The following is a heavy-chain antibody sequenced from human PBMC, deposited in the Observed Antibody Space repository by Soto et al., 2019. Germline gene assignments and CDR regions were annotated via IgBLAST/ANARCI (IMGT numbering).Heavy chain of an antibody. J-gene: IGHJ6*02. CDR2: IYSGGST. CDR1: GFTVSSNY. D-gene: IGHD3-22*01. Sequence: GGSLRLSCAASGFTVSSNYMSWVRQAPGKGLEWVSVIYSGGSTYYADSVKGRFTISRDNSKNTLYLQTNSLRAEDTAVYYCARDNYYDSSGYPNYYYGMDVWGQGTTVT. V-gene: IGHV3-53*01. CDR3: ARDNYYDSSGYPNYYYGMDV.